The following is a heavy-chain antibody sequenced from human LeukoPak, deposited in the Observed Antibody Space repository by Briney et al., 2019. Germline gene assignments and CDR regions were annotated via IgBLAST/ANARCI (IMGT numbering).Heavy chain of an antibody. CDR3: ARVNFDAFDI. CDR1: GGSISSGSYY. Sequence: SETLSLTCTVSGGSISSGSYYWSWIRQPAGKGLEWIGRIYTSGSTNYNPSLKSRVTISVDTSKNQFSLKLSSVTAADTAVYYCARVNFDAFDIWGQGTMVTVSS. J-gene: IGHJ3*02. CDR2: IYTSGST. V-gene: IGHV4-61*02.